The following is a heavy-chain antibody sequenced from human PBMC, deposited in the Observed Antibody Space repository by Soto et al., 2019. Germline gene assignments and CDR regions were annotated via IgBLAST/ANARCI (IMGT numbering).Heavy chain of an antibody. J-gene: IGHJ4*02. CDR3: AKDPDYCSGGSCYSGVVGGGGFDY. CDR1: GFTFSSYA. D-gene: IGHD2-15*01. V-gene: IGHV3-23*01. CDR2: ISGSGGST. Sequence: GGSLRLSCAASGFTFSSYAMSWVRQAPGKGLEWVSAISGSGGSTYYADSVKGRFTISRDNSKNTLYLQMNSLRAEDTAVYYCAKDPDYCSGGSCYSGVVGGGGFDYWGQGTLVTVSS.